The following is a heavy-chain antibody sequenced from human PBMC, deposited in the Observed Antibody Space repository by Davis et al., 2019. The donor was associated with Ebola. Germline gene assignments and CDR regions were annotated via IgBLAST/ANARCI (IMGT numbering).Heavy chain of an antibody. V-gene: IGHV2-70*01. CDR2: IDWDDDK. J-gene: IGHJ5*02. Sequence: SGPTLVKPPQTLTLTCTFSGFSLSTSGMCVSWIRQPPGKALEWLALIDWDDDKYYSTSLKTRLTISKDTSKSQVVLTMTNMDPVDTATYYCARMGRPGDWFDPWGQGTLVTVSS. D-gene: IGHD3-10*01. CDR3: ARMGRPGDWFDP. CDR1: GFSLSTSGMC.